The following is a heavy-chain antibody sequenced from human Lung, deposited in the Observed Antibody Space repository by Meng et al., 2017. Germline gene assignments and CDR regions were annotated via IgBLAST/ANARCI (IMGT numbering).Heavy chain of an antibody. J-gene: IGHJ4*02. CDR3: SGHIDY. Sequence: VTLGGVGGGLVKPGGSLSRSCDGSGFTFRNAYMTWVRQVPEKELEWVGRIKSKPDGETIDYAAPVKGRFTISRDDSRNTVYLQMNSLKTEDTAVYYCSGHIDYWARERWSPSPQ. CDR2: IKSKPDGETI. D-gene: IGHD2-15*01. CDR1: GFTFRNAY. V-gene: IGHV3-15*01.